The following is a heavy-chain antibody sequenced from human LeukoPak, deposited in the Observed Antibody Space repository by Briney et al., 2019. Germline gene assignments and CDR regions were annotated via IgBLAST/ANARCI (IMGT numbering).Heavy chain of an antibody. CDR3: ARRSSTVTTGGDAFDI. CDR1: GYSFTTNW. J-gene: IGHJ3*02. Sequence: GESLKISCKGSGYSFTTNWIGWVRQMPGKGLEWMGIIYPGDSDTRYSPSFQGQVTISADKSISTAYLQWSSLKASDTAMYYCARRSSTVTTGGDAFDIWGQGTMVTVSS. CDR2: IYPGDSDT. D-gene: IGHD4-17*01. V-gene: IGHV5-51*01.